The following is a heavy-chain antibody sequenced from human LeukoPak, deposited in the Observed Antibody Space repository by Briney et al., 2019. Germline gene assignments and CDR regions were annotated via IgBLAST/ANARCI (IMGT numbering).Heavy chain of an antibody. J-gene: IGHJ6*02. V-gene: IGHV4-31*03. Sequence: TSQTLSLTCSVSGGSIGSDGYYWNWIRQHAGKGLEWIGHIHYTGTTYYNPPLKSRASISVDTSKNQLSLKLSSVTAADTAVYYCARDRATVTSHYSGMDVWGQGTTVTVSS. CDR3: ARDRATVTSHYSGMDV. CDR1: GGSIGSDGYY. CDR2: IHYTGTT. D-gene: IGHD4-17*01.